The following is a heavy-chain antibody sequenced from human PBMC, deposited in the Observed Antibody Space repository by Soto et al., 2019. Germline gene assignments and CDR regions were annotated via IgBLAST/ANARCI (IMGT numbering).Heavy chain of an antibody. Sequence: SVPMSHTCPVEWGSFIGYYCSCIIKPPGKGLEWIGEINHSGSTNYNPSLKSRVTISVDTSKNQFSLKLSSVTAADTAVYYCARRGPHILAGYLRWFDPWGQGTLVTVSS. CDR2: INHSGST. J-gene: IGHJ5*02. D-gene: IGHD3-9*01. CDR1: WGSFIGYY. V-gene: IGHV4-34*01. CDR3: ARRGPHILAGYLRWFDP.